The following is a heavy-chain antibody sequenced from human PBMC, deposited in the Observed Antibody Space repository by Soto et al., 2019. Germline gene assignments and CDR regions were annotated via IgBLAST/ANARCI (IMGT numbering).Heavy chain of an antibody. J-gene: IGHJ4*02. D-gene: IGHD3-16*02. Sequence: ASVKVSCKASGYTFTSHGISWVRQDRGQGLEWMGWISLYNGNTNYAQQSQGRVTMTTDTSTSTAYMELRSLRSDDTAMYFCPISHLELSRFDYWGQGTLVTVSS. CDR1: GYTFTSHG. CDR2: ISLYNGNT. V-gene: IGHV1-18*04. CDR3: PISHLELSRFDY.